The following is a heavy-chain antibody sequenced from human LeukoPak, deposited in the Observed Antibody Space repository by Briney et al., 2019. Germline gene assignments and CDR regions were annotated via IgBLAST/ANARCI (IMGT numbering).Heavy chain of an antibody. D-gene: IGHD1-1*01. Sequence: SVKVSCKASGGSFGDFAIIWVRQAPGHGLEWMGRSVPMSDTKDYAQKFQGRVTFTTDESTTTAHMELSNLSPEDTAVYYCAATSINFNWFDPWGQGTLVTVSS. CDR1: GGSFGDFA. V-gene: IGHV1-69*05. CDR3: AATSINFNWFDP. J-gene: IGHJ5*02. CDR2: SVPMSDTK.